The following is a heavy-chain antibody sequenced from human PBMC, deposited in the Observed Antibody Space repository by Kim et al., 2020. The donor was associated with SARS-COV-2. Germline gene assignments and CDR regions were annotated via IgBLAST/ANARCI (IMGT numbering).Heavy chain of an antibody. CDR2: YT. D-gene: IGHD3-22*01. V-gene: IGHV5-10-1*01. Sequence: YTSYSPSFQGHVTISADKSISTAYLQWSSLKASDTAMYYCARPGSGYYSAWGQGTLVTVSS. CDR3: ARPGSGYYSA. J-gene: IGHJ4*02.